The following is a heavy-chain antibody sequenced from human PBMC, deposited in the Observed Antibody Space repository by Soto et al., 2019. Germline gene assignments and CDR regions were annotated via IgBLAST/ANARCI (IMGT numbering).Heavy chain of an antibody. CDR2: IGTAGDT. Sequence: EVQLVESGGGLVQPGGSLRLSCAASGFTFSSYDMHWVRQATGKGLEWVSAIGTAGDTYYPGSVKGRFTISRENAKNSLYLQMNSLRAGDTAVYYCARASSSSGGMDVWGQGTTVTVSS. D-gene: IGHD6-6*01. V-gene: IGHV3-13*01. J-gene: IGHJ6*02. CDR1: GFTFSSYD. CDR3: ARASSSSGGMDV.